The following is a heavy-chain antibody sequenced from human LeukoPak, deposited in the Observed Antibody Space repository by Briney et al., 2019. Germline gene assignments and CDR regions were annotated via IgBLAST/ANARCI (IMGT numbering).Heavy chain of an antibody. J-gene: IGHJ4*02. D-gene: IGHD1-26*01. CDR3: ARGADSGSYYPQSQYYFDY. CDR2: IYYSGST. Sequence: SETLSLTCTVSGGSISSSSYYWSWIRQPPGKGLEWIGYIYYSGSTNYNPSLKSRVTISVDTSKNQFSLKLSSVTAADTAVYYCARGADSGSYYPQSQYYFDYWGQGTLVTVSS. V-gene: IGHV4-61*01. CDR1: GGSISSSSYY.